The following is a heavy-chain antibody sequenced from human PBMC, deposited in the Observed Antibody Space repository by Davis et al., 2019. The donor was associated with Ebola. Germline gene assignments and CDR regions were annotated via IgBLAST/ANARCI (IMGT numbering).Heavy chain of an antibody. V-gene: IGHV3-23*01. J-gene: IGHJ5*02. Sequence: GESLKISCAASGLTFKNYDMTWVRQAPGKGLEWVSVISGSGDRTYYADSVKGRFTISRDNSKNTLYLQMNSLRVDDTAVYYCARDRYSSSWGQGTLVTVSS. D-gene: IGHD6-13*01. CDR3: ARDRYSSS. CDR2: ISGSGDRT. CDR1: GLTFKNYD.